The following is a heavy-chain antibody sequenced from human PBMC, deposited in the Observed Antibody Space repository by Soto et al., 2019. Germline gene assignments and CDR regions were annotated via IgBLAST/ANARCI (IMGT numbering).Heavy chain of an antibody. Sequence: GGSLRLSCAASGFTFSSYWMHWVRQAPGKGLVWVSRINSDGSSTYYADSVKGRFTISRDNAKNTLYLQMNSLRAEDTAVYFCARDAQIGHGYSVYHTYWGQGTLVTVSS. V-gene: IGHV3-74*01. CDR3: ARDAQIGHGYSVYHTY. CDR2: INSDGSST. CDR1: GFTFSSYW. J-gene: IGHJ4*02. D-gene: IGHD5-12*01.